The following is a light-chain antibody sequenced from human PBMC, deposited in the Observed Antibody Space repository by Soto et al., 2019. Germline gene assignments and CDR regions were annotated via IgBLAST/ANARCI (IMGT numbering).Light chain of an antibody. V-gene: IGKV4-1*01. CDR1: EHVLYSSNNKNY. J-gene: IGKJ3*01. Sequence: DIVMTQSPDSLALSLGERATINCKSGEHVLYSSNNKNYFAWYQQKPGQPPKLLIYWASTRESGVPDRFSGSGSGTDFTLTISSLQAEDVSLCYCQQYYTPPVTLGPGTKVDIK. CDR2: WAS. CDR3: QQYYTPPVT.